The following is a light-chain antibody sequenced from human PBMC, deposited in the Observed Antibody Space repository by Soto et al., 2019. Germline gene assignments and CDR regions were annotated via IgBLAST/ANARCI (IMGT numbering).Light chain of an antibody. CDR1: SSDVGGYNY. Sequence: LTQPASVSGSPGQSITISCTGTSSDVGGYNYVSWYQHHPGKAPKLLIYDVSNRPSGISNRFSGSKSDNTASPTISGLQPEDEADYYCSSYTTSNTRQIVFGTGTKVTVL. CDR3: SSYTTSNTRQIV. J-gene: IGLJ1*01. V-gene: IGLV2-14*03. CDR2: DVS.